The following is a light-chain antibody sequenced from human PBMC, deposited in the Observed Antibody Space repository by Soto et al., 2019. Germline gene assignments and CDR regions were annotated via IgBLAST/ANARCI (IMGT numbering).Light chain of an antibody. CDR2: GGS. CDR3: QQYNTWPPFA. J-gene: IGKJ3*01. Sequence: EIVLTQSPGTLSLSPGERATLSCRASQSVTNSRLAWYQQKPGQAPKVLIYGGSNRATGIPDRFSGSGSGTDFTLTISSLQSEDFAMYFCQQYNTWPPFAFGPGTKVDIK. CDR1: QSVTNSR. V-gene: IGKV3-20*01.